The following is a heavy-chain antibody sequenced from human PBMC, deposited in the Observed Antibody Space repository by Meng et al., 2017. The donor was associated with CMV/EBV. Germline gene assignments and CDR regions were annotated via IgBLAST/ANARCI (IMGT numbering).Heavy chain of an antibody. D-gene: IGHD3-22*01. CDR2: ISSSSSYI. V-gene: IGHV3-21*01. J-gene: IGHJ4*02. CDR1: GFTFSSYS. Sequence: GESLKISCAASGFTFSSYSMNWVRQAPGKGLEWVSSISSSSSYIYYADSVKGRFTISRDNAKNSLYLQMNSLRAEDTAVYYCARDRIRYYYDSSGSLTEFDYWGQGTLVTVSS. CDR3: ARDRIRYYYDSSGSLTEFDY.